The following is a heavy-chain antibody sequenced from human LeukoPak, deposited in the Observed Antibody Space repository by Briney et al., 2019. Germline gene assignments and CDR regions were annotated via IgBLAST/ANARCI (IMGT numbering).Heavy chain of an antibody. J-gene: IGHJ3*02. V-gene: IGHV1-69*01. Sequence: SVKVSCKASGGTFSSYAISWVRQAPGQGLEWMGGIIPIFGTANYAQKFQGRVTITADESTSTAYMELSSLRSEDTAVYYCARLRNYYGSGSYYNVDAFDIWGQGAMVTVSS. D-gene: IGHD3-10*01. CDR1: GGTFSSYA. CDR2: IIPIFGTA. CDR3: ARLRNYYGSGSYYNVDAFDI.